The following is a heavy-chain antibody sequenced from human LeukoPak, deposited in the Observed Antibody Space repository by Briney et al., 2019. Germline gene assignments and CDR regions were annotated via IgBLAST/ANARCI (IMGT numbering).Heavy chain of an antibody. V-gene: IGHV4-61*01. D-gene: IGHD6-19*01. J-gene: IGHJ4*02. CDR3: ARDRYSSGVDY. CDR1: GGSISSSSYY. Sequence: NPSETLSLTCTVSGGSISSSSYYWGWIRQPPGKGLEWIGYIYYSGSTNYNPSLKSRVTISVDTSKNQFSLKLSSVTAADTAVYYCARDRYSSGVDYWGQGTLVTVSS. CDR2: IYYSGST.